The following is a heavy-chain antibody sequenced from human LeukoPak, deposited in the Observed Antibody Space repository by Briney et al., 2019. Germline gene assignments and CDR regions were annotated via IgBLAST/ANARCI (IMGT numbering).Heavy chain of an antibody. CDR2: FYYTGST. V-gene: IGHV4-39*01. CDR1: GGSISSSSYY. Sequence: PSETLSLTCTVSGGSISSSSYYWGWIRQPPGKGLEWIGSFYYTGSTFYNPFLKSRVTISVDTSKNQFSLKLSSVTAADTAVYYCATPISGSPGYYGMDVWGQGTTVTVSS. J-gene: IGHJ6*02. CDR3: ATPISGSPGYYGMDV. D-gene: IGHD2-15*01.